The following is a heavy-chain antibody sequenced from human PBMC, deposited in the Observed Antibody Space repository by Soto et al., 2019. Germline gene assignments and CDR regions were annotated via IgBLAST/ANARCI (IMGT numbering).Heavy chain of an antibody. Sequence: PSETLSLTCAVYGGSFSGYYWSWIRQPPGKGLEWIGEINHSGSTNYNPSLKSRVTISVDTSKNQFSLKLSSVTAADTAVYYCARGGRCSSTSCYGHLYYYYYYMDVWGKGTTVTVSS. D-gene: IGHD2-2*01. J-gene: IGHJ6*03. CDR1: GGSFSGYY. V-gene: IGHV4-34*01. CDR3: ARGGRCSSTSCYGHLYYYYYYMDV. CDR2: INHSGST.